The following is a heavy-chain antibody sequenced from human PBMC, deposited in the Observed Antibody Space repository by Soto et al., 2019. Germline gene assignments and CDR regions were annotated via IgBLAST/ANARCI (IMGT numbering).Heavy chain of an antibody. V-gene: IGHV3-48*01. J-gene: IGHJ4*02. CDR3: AYFPGY. D-gene: IGHD1-26*01. CDR1: GVTFRDYS. CDR2: ISSSSSTI. Sequence: GRLLRLSYAASGVTFRDYSMNWVRQAAGKGLEWVSYISSSSSTIYYADSVKGRFTISRDNAKNSLYLQMNSLRAEDTAVYYCAYFPGYWGQGTLVTVSS.